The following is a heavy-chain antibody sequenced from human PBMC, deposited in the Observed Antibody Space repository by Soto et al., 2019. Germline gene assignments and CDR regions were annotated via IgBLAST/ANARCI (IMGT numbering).Heavy chain of an antibody. CDR1: GFILNDYY. V-gene: IGHV3-7*03. Sequence: PGGSLRLSCATSGFILNDYYISWVRQVPGKGLEWVGNIKGDGSDPHYVDSVKGRFTISRDNAENLIYLQMNHLRVEDTAMYYCARDPVTADWGQGTPVTVSS. CDR2: IKGDGSDP. J-gene: IGHJ4*02. CDR3: ARDPVTAD. D-gene: IGHD4-4*01.